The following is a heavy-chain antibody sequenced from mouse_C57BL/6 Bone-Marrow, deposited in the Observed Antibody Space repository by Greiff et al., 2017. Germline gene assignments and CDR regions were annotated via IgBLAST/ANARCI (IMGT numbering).Heavy chain of an antibody. V-gene: IGHV1-52*01. D-gene: IGHD1-3*01. Sequence: VQLQQPGAELVRPGSSVKLSCKASGYTFTSYWMHWVKQRPIQGLEWIGNIDPSDSETHYTQKFKDKATLTVDKSSSTAYMQLSSLTSEDSAVYYCAREGLKRAMDYWGQGTAVTVSS. J-gene: IGHJ4*01. CDR2: IDPSDSET. CDR1: GYTFTSYW. CDR3: AREGLKRAMDY.